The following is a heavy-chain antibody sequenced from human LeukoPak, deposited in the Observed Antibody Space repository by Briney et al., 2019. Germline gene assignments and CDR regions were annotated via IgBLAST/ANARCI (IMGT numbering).Heavy chain of an antibody. D-gene: IGHD3-3*01. Sequence: GGSLRLSCAASGFTFSSYEMNWVRQAPGKGLEWVSYISSSGSTIYYADSVKGRFTISRDNAKNSLYLQMTSLRAEDTAVYYCAKGVSAYDFWSGRLFAYWGQGALVTVSS. CDR3: AKGVSAYDFWSGRLFAY. V-gene: IGHV3-48*03. CDR1: GFTFSSYE. J-gene: IGHJ4*02. CDR2: ISSSGSTI.